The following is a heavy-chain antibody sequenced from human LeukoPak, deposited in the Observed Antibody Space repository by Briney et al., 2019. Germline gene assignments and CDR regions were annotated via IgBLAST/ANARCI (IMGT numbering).Heavy chain of an antibody. Sequence: GGSLRLSCGASGFSFSSFSMNWVRQAPGQGLERVSSITGSGGLTSYAGSVKGRFTISRDNANNSLYLQMRSLTVEDTAVYFCARDSAPHRVILDFWGQGTLVTVSS. CDR1: GFSFSSFS. CDR2: ITGSGGLT. CDR3: ARDSAPHRVILDF. V-gene: IGHV3-21*01. J-gene: IGHJ4*02. D-gene: IGHD1-14*01.